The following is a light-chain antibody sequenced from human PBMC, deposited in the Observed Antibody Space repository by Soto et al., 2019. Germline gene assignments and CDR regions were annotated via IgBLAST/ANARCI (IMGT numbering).Light chain of an antibody. CDR3: NSYTRSSTLV. CDR1: SSDIGGYNF. Sequence: QSALTQPASVSGSPGQSITISCTGTSSDIGGYNFVSWYQHHPGKAPKLLIYDVTNRPSGVSTRFSGSRSGNTASLTISGLRTEDEADYYCNSYTRSSTLVFGGGTKVTVL. CDR2: DVT. V-gene: IGLV2-14*03. J-gene: IGLJ2*01.